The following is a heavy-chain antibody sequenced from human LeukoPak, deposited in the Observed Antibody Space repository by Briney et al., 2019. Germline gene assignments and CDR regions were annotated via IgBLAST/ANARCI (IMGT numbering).Heavy chain of an antibody. CDR1: GDSVSSNSAA. CDR3: ARDGARIAAAGSYYGMDV. D-gene: IGHD6-13*01. V-gene: IGHV6-1*01. CDR2: TYYRSKWYN. Sequence: SQILSLTCAISGDSVSSNSAAWNWIRQSPSRGLEWLGRTYYRSKWYNDYAVSVKSRITINPDTSKNQFSLQLNSVTPEDTAVYYCARDGARIAAAGSYYGMDVWGQGTTVTVSS. J-gene: IGHJ6*02.